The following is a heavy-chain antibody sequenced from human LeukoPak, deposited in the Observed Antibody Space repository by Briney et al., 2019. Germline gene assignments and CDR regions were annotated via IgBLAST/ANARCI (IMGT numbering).Heavy chain of an antibody. V-gene: IGHV3-21*01. J-gene: IGHJ5*02. Sequence: GGSLRLSCAASGFTFSSYNLYWVRQAPGKGLEWVSSSVTSGSTYYADSVRGRFTISRDNAKNSLYLQMSSLSVEDTAVYYCATKMHGPFDHWGQRTLVTVSS. CDR2: SVTSGST. CDR3: ATKMHGPFDH. CDR1: GFTFSSYN.